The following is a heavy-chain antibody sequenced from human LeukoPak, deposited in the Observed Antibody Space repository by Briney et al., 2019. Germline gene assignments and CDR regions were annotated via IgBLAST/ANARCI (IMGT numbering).Heavy chain of an antibody. D-gene: IGHD2-2*01. CDR2: ISYDGSNK. J-gene: IGHJ4*02. Sequence: GGSLRLSCAASGFTFSSYAMHWVRQAPGKGLEWVAVISYDGSNKYYADSVKGRFTISRDNAKNSLYLQMNSLRAEDTAVYYCARDVGYCSSTSCSLLDYWGQGTLVTVSS. CDR1: GFTFSSYA. CDR3: ARDVGYCSSTSCSLLDY. V-gene: IGHV3-30*04.